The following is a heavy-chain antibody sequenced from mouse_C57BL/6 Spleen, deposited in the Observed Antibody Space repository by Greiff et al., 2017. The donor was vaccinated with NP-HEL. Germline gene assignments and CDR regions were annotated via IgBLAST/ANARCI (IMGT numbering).Heavy chain of an antibody. CDR3: ARGEGMGRAWFAY. V-gene: IGHV1-18*01. Sequence: VQLKESGPELVKPGASVKIPCKASGYTFTDYNMDWVKQSHGKSLEWIGDINPNNGGTIYNQKFKGKATLTVDKSSSTAYMELRSLTSEDTAVYYCARGEGMGRAWFAYWGQGTLVTVSA. D-gene: IGHD4-1*01. CDR2: INPNNGGT. J-gene: IGHJ3*01. CDR1: GYTFTDYN.